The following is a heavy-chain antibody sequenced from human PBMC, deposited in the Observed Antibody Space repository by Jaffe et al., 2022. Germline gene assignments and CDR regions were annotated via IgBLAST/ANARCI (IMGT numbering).Heavy chain of an antibody. CDR2: INHSGST. D-gene: IGHD6-19*01. V-gene: IGHV4-34*01. CDR1: GGSFSGYY. CDR3: ARAGSSGWFKYYFDY. Sequence: QVQLQQWGAGLLKPSETLSLTCAVYGGSFSGYYWSWIRQPPGKGLEWIGEINHSGSTNYNPSLKSRVTISVDTSKNQFSLKLSSVTAADTAVYYCARAGSSGWFKYYFDYWGQGTLVTVSS. J-gene: IGHJ4*02.